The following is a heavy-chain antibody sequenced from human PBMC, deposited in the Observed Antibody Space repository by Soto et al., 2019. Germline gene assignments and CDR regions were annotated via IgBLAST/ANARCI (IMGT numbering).Heavy chain of an antibody. Sequence: EVHLLESGGGLVQPGGSLRLSCAASGFTFRTNAMSWVRQAPGKGLEWVSVVSGSGSDTYYADSVKGRFTISRDNSNNTLFLQVNSLLAEDAAVNYWAKGPYYHDGSGRATGRCDHWGHGAVVTVCS. CDR3: AKGPYYHDGSGRATGRCDH. V-gene: IGHV3-23*01. D-gene: IGHD3-22*01. J-gene: IGHJ4*01. CDR2: VSGSGSDT. CDR1: GFTFRTNA.